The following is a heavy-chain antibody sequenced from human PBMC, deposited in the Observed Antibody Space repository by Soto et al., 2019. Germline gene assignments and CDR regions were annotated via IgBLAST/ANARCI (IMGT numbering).Heavy chain of an antibody. CDR2: IYYSGST. D-gene: IGHD5-12*01. V-gene: IGHV4-39*01. CDR3: ARHPSSGWLRGPLDD. Sequence: PSETLSLTCTVSGGSISSSSYYWGWIRQPPGKGLEWIGSIYYSGSTYYNPSLKSRVTISVDTSKNQFSLKLSSVTAADTAVYYCARHPSSGWLRGPLDDWGQGTLVTVSS. J-gene: IGHJ4*02. CDR1: GGSISSSSYY.